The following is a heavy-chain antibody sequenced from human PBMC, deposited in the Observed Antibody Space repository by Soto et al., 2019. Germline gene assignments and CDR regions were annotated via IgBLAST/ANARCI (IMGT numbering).Heavy chain of an antibody. Sequence: SETLSLTCTVSGGPMIAYYWNWMRQPPGKGLQWIGYTYYSGSTTYNPSLKSRVTISVDSSKNQFSLKLDSVTPADTAVYYCARVRGTAGKRYFDYWGPGTLVTVSS. J-gene: IGHJ4*02. V-gene: IGHV4-59*01. CDR3: ARVRGTAGKRYFDY. D-gene: IGHD6-13*01. CDR2: TYYSGST. CDR1: GGPMIAYY.